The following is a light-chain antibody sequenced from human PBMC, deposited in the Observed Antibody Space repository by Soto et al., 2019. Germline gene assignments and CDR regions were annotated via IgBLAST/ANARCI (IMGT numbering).Light chain of an antibody. CDR2: AAS. CDR1: QGISSH. V-gene: IGKV1-9*01. Sequence: DIQLTQSPSFLFASVGDRVTITCRASQGISSHLAWYQQKPGKAPKFLIYAASTLHSGVPSRFSGSGSGTEFTLTIRSLQPQDFATYFCQHLNSYPHTFGGRTKLEIK. CDR3: QHLNSYPHT. J-gene: IGKJ4*01.